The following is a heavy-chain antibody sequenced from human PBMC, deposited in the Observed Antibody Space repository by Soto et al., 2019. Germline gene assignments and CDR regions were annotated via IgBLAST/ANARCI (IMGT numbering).Heavy chain of an antibody. D-gene: IGHD3-3*01. J-gene: IGHJ6*02. CDR2: ISYDGSNK. CDR3: ARDGGVGPYYYGMDV. V-gene: IGHV3-30-3*01. Sequence: GGSLRLSCAASGFTFSSYAMHWVRQAPGKGLEWVAVISYDGSNKYYADSVKGRFTISRDNSKNTLYLQMNSLRAEDTAVYYCARDGGVGPYYYGMDVWGQGTTVTVSS. CDR1: GFTFSSYA.